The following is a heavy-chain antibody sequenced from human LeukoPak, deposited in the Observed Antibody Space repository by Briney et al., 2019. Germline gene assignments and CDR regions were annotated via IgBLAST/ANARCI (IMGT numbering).Heavy chain of an antibody. V-gene: IGHV3-64*01. D-gene: IGHD6-19*01. J-gene: IGHJ4*02. Sequence: GGSLRLSCVASGFTFSSYAMHWVRQAPGKGLQHVSGIYGNGAGTSYANAVKGGFTISRDNSKNTLYLQMGSLRAEDTAVYYCARDSVIGGWSDFDYWGLGTLVTVSS. CDR2: IYGNGAGT. CDR3: ARDSVIGGWSDFDY. CDR1: GFTFSSYA.